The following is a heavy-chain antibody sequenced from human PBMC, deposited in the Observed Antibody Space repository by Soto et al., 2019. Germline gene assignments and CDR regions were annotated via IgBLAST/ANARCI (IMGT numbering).Heavy chain of an antibody. J-gene: IGHJ4*02. D-gene: IGHD5-12*01. V-gene: IGHV4-30-2*01. Sequence: SETLSLTCAVSGGSISSGGYSWSWIRQPPGKGLEWIGYIYHSGSTYYNPSLKSRVTISVDRSKNQFPLNLSSVTAADTAVYYCARGGYSGYDFLFFDYWGQGTLVTVSS. CDR3: ARGGYSGYDFLFFDY. CDR2: IYHSGST. CDR1: GGSISSGGYS.